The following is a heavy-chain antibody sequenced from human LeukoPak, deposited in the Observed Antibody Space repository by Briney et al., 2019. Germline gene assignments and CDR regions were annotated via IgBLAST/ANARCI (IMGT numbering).Heavy chain of an antibody. CDR2: IYYSGST. V-gene: IGHV4-59*01. D-gene: IGHD5-18*01. Sequence: SETLSLTCTVSGGSISSYYWSWIRQPPGKGLEWTGYIYYSGSTNYNPSLKSRVTISVDTSKNQFSLKLSSVTAADTAVYYCARGNSYGRTYYFDYWGQGTLVTVSS. J-gene: IGHJ4*02. CDR3: ARGNSYGRTYYFDY. CDR1: GGSISSYY.